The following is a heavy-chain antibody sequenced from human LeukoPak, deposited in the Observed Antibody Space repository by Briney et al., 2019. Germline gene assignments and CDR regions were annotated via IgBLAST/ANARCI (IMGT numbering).Heavy chain of an antibody. CDR3: ARYDYGFDP. J-gene: IGHJ5*02. Sequence: SVKVSCKASGYTFTRYGISWVRQAPGQGLEWMGGIIPIFGTANYAQKFQGRVTITADESTSTAYMELSSLRSEDTAVYYCARYDYGFDPWGQGTLVTVSS. CDR2: IIPIFGTA. CDR1: GYTFTRYG. D-gene: IGHD3-16*01. V-gene: IGHV1-69*13.